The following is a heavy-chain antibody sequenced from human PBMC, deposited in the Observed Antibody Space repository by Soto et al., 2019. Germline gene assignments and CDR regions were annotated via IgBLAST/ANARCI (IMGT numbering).Heavy chain of an antibody. CDR1: GHSPTARPYF. Sequence: SQTLSPTCPVSGHSPTARPYFWGWIRQPPGKRLEWIGSIFYDGYTLYTPSLKSRVTISVDTSKNQFSLKLTSVAAADTAIYFCARLQAAVPHYWGQG. V-gene: IGHV4-39*01. CDR2: IFYDGYT. CDR3: ARLQAAVPHY. D-gene: IGHD6-13*01. J-gene: IGHJ4*02.